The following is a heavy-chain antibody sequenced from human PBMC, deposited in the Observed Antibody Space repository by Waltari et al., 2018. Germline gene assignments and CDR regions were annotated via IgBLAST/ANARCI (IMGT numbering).Heavy chain of an antibody. J-gene: IGHJ6*04. V-gene: IGHV3-30-3*01. D-gene: IGHD6-19*01. CDR3: ARDQGSGLDV. Sequence: QVQLVESGGGVVQPGRSLRPSCAASGFTFSRNVLHWVRQAPGKGLEWVAVISYDGSNKYYADSVKGRFTISRDNSKNTLYMQMNSLRAEDTAVYYCARDQGSGLDVWGKGTTVTISS. CDR2: ISYDGSNK. CDR1: GFTFSRNV.